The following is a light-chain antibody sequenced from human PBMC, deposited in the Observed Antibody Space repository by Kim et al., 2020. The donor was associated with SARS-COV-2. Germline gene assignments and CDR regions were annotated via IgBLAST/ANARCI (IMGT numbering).Light chain of an antibody. J-gene: IGLJ3*02. CDR1: SSDVGAYNY. CDR3: SSYTSSSTWV. Sequence: GQSITISCTGTSSDVGAYNYVSWYQQHPGKAPKLMIYDVIKRPSGVSNRFSGSKSGNTASLTISGLQAEDEADYYCSSYTSSSTWVFGGGTQLTVL. CDR2: DVI. V-gene: IGLV2-14*04.